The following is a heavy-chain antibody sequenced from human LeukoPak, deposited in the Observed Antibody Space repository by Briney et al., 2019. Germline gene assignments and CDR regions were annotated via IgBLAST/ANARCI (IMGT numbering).Heavy chain of an antibody. CDR3: ARDAPSYGSGSYIFGY. J-gene: IGHJ4*02. CDR1: GGSISSYY. D-gene: IGHD3-10*01. CDR2: IYYSGST. Sequence: SETLSLTCTVSGGSISSYYWSWIRQPPGKGLEWIGYIYYSGSTNYNPSLKSRVTISVDTSKNQLSLKLSSVTAADTAVYYCARDAPSYGSGSYIFGYWGQGTLVTVSS. V-gene: IGHV4-59*01.